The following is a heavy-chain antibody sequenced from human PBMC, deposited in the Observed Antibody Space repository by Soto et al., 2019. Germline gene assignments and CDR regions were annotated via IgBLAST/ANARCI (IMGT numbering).Heavy chain of an antibody. D-gene: IGHD2-2*01. CDR2: IYHSGST. V-gene: IGHV4-30-2*01. CDR3: ARVPDR. J-gene: IGHJ5*02. CDR1: GGSISSGGYS. Sequence: QLRLQESGSGLVKPSQTLSLTCAVSGGSISSGGYSWSWIRQPAGKGLEWIGYIYHSGSTYYNPSLKSRVTISVDRSKNQFSLKLSSVTAADTAVYYCARVPDRWGQGTLVTVSS.